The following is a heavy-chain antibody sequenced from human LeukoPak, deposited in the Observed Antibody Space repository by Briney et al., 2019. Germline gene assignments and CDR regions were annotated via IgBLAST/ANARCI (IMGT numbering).Heavy chain of an antibody. CDR2: IRYDGNNK. J-gene: IGHJ4*02. D-gene: IGHD2-2*01. Sequence: PGGSLRLSCAASGFTFSTYGMHWVRQAPGKGLEWVAFIRYDGNNKFYADSVKGRFTISRDNSKNTLYLQMNSLRAEDTAVYYCAKEIEDIVVVPAAQIDYWGQGTLVTVSS. CDR1: GFTFSTYG. V-gene: IGHV3-30*02. CDR3: AKEIEDIVVVPAAQIDY.